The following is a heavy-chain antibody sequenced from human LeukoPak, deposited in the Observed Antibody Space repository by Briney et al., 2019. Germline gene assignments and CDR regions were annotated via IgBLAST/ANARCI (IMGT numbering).Heavy chain of an antibody. J-gene: IGHJ3*02. V-gene: IGHV3-15*01. D-gene: IGHD6-19*01. Sequence: GGSLRLSCAASGFTFSNAWMSWVRQAPGKGLEWVGRIKSKTDGGSTDYAAPVKGRFTISRDDSKNTLYLQMNSLKTEDTAVYYCTTVSGWSDAFDIWGQGTMVTVSS. CDR2: IKSKTDGGST. CDR1: GFTFSNAW. CDR3: TTVSGWSDAFDI.